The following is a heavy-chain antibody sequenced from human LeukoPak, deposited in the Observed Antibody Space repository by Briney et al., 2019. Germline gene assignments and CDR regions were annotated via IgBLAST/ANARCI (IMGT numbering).Heavy chain of an antibody. V-gene: IGHV4-59*01. CDR3: ARVSPTVVDGRHYYSYMDV. CDR2: IYYSENT. Sequence: PSETLSLTCTLSVGPISIYYWSWIPQPPGKALEGIGYIYYSENTNYNTPLESRVTISVYTSKNQFSLKLSSVTAADTAVYYCARVSPTVVDGRHYYSYMDVWGKGTTVTVSS. D-gene: IGHD3-22*01. J-gene: IGHJ6*03. CDR1: VGPISIYY.